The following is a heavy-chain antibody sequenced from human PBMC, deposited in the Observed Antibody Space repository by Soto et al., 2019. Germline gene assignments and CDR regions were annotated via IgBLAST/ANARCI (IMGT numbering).Heavy chain of an antibody. Sequence: SGPTLVNPTHTLTLTCAFSGFSLTTTGMRVSWIRQPPGMALEWLARIDWNDDKFYSTSLKTRLTISKDTSKNQVVLRMTNMDPADTATYYCARNTYWNYGYFDYWGQRTLVTVSS. CDR3: ARNTYWNYGYFDY. D-gene: IGHD1-7*01. CDR2: IDWNDDK. V-gene: IGHV2-70*04. J-gene: IGHJ4*02. CDR1: GFSLTTTGMR.